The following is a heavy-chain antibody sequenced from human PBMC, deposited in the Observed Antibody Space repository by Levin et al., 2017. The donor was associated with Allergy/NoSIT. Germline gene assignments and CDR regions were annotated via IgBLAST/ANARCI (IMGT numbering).Heavy chain of an antibody. CDR2: IYYSGST. J-gene: IGHJ3*02. V-gene: IGHV4-31*03. CDR3: ARELDRDGYNYRNDAFDI. CDR1: GGSISSGGYY. Sequence: SETLSLTCTVSGGSISSGGYYWSWIRQHPGKGLEWIGYIYYSGSTYYNPSLKSRVTISVDTSKNQFSLKLSSVTAADTAVYYCARELDRDGYNYRNDAFDIWGQGTMVTVSS. D-gene: IGHD5-24*01.